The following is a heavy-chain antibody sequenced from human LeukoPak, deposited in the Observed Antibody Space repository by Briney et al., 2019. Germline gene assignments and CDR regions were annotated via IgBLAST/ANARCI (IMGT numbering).Heavy chain of an antibody. V-gene: IGHV3-23*01. CDR1: GFTFSSYA. CDR3: AKVGLSGYGGYWYFDL. CDR2: ISGSGGST. Sequence: GGSLGLSCAASGFTFSSYAMSWVRQAPGKGLEWVSAISGSGGSTYYADSVKGRFTISRDNSKNTLYLQMNSLRAEDTAVYYCAKVGLSGYGGYWYFDLWGRGTLVTVSS. J-gene: IGHJ2*01. D-gene: IGHD5-12*01.